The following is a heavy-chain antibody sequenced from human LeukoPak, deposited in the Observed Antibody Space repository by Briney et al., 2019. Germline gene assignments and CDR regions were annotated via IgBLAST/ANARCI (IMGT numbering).Heavy chain of an antibody. CDR1: GFTFSIYA. CDR2: ITSSGAGT. J-gene: IGHJ4*02. D-gene: IGHD3-22*01. Sequence: GGSLRLSCAASGFTFSIYAMSWVRQAPGKGLAWVSSITSSGAGTYYPDSVRGRFTISRDNSENTLYLQMNSLRAEDTAVYHCAKDRPNYYDTSGHYYRRNGDCWGQGTLVTVS. V-gene: IGHV3-23*01. CDR3: AKDRPNYYDTSGHYYRRNGDC.